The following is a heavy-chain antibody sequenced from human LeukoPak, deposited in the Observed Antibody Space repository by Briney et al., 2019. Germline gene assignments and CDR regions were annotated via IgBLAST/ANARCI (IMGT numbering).Heavy chain of an antibody. CDR1: GYSISSGYY. D-gene: IGHD5-18*01. V-gene: IGHV4-38-2*01. CDR3: ARAVPYAMVHWYFDL. CDR2: IYHSGST. Sequence: PSETLSLTCAVSGYSISSGYYWGWIRQPPGKGLEWIGSIYHSGSTYYNPSLKSRVTISVDTSKNQFSLKLSSVTAADTAVYYCARAVPYAMVHWYFDLWGRGTLVTVSS. J-gene: IGHJ2*01.